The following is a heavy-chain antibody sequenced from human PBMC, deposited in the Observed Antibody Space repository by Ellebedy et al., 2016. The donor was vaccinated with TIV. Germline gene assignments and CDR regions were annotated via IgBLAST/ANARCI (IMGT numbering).Heavy chain of an antibody. CDR1: GGSVSSYY. J-gene: IGHJ4*02. Sequence: MPSETLSLTCIVPGGSVSSYYWSWIRQPPGKGLEWIRYMSSSGNTYYNPSLKSRVTTSIDTSKNQFSLKLSFVTAADTAVYYCASTEYIGFWGYWGQGTLVTVSS. D-gene: IGHD3-16*01. CDR3: ASTEYIGFWGY. V-gene: IGHV4-59*02. CDR2: MSSSGNT.